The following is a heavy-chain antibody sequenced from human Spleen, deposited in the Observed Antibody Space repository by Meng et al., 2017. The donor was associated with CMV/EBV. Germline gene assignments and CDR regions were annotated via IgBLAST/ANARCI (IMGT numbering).Heavy chain of an antibody. CDR3: TRPVVVVPAAIQGNYYYYGMDV. CDR1: GFTFSGSA. CDR2: IRSKANSYAT. V-gene: IGHV3-73*01. D-gene: IGHD2-2*02. Sequence: GESLKISCAASGFTFSGSAMHWVRQASGKGLEWVGRIRSKANSYATAYAASVKGRFTISRDDSKNTAYLQMNSLKTEDTAVYYCTRPVVVVPAAIQGNYYYYGMDVWGQGTLVTVSS. J-gene: IGHJ6*02.